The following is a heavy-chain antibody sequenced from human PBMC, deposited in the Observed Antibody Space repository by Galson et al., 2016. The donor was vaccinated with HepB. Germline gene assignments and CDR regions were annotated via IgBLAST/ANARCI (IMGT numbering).Heavy chain of an antibody. CDR1: GFTVSRHY. D-gene: IGHD5-18*01. V-gene: IGHV3-66*01. J-gene: IGHJ4*02. Sequence: SLRLSCAASGFTVSRHYMSWVRQAPGKGLECVSVINSDGNTYYAASVKGRFTISRDNSKNALYLQMNNLRAEDTAVYYCARKTDTAAPGDYWGQGTLVTVSS. CDR2: INSDGNT. CDR3: ARKTDTAAPGDY.